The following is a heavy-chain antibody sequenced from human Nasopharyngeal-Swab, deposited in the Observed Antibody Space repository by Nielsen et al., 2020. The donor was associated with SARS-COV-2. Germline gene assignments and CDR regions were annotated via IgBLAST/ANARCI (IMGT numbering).Heavy chain of an antibody. V-gene: IGHV3-9*01. CDR3: AKDSGSNYYDSSMDY. CDR2: ISWDTATV. Sequence: SLKISCAASGFTFDDYAMHWVRQAPGKGLEWVSGISWDTATVGYADSVKGRFTIPRDNADNSLYLQMNSLTAEDTAFYYCAKDSGSNYYDSSMDYWGQGTLVTVSS. J-gene: IGHJ4*02. D-gene: IGHD3-22*01. CDR1: GFTFDDYA.